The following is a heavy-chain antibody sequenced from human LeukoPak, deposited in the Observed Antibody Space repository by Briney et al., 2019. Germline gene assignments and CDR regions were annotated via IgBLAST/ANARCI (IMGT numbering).Heavy chain of an antibody. CDR3: ARMVVTAIFPLDAFDI. V-gene: IGHV3-7*03. J-gene: IGHJ3*02. Sequence: GSLRLSCAASGFTFSSYWMSWVRQAPGKGLEWVANIKQDGSEKYYVDSVKGRFTISRDNAKNSLYLQMNSLRSEDTAVYYCARMVVTAIFPLDAFDIWGQGTMVTVSS. CDR1: GFTFSSYW. CDR2: IKQDGSEK. D-gene: IGHD2-21*02.